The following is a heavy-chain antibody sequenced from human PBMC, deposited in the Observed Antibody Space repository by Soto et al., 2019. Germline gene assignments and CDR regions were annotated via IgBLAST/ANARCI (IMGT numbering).Heavy chain of an antibody. J-gene: IGHJ6*02. D-gene: IGHD1-1*01. V-gene: IGHV4-59*03. CDR3: YYCGMDV. CDR1: GDSIGGFY. Sequence: SETLSLTCTVSGDSIGGFYWSWIRQPPGKGLQWIGNVYYTGTTDYNPSLRGGVTISVDMSKNQFSLKLSFVTARLIHDEDCYYCGMDVGGQGTRVTVSS. CDR2: VYYTGTT.